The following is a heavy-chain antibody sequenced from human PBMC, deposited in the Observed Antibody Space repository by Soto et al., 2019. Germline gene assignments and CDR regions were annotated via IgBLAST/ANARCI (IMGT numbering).Heavy chain of an antibody. J-gene: IGHJ4*02. CDR3: ARYSGKYQGPIDY. CDR2: ISYDGSNK. V-gene: IGHV3-30*03. Sequence: QVQLVESGGGVVQPGRSLRLSCAASGFTFSHYGIHWVRQAPGKGLEWLAVISYDGSNKHYADSVKGRFTVSRDNSKNMLYLQMNSLRAEDTAVYFCARYSGKYQGPIDYRGQGTLVTVSS. D-gene: IGHD1-26*01. CDR1: GFTFSHYG.